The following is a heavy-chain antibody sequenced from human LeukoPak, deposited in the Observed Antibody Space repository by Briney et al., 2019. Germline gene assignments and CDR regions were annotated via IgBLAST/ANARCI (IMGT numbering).Heavy chain of an antibody. CDR2: IYYSGST. CDR3: ARAGFGLAPLRGTPFDY. D-gene: IGHD3-10*01. J-gene: IGHJ4*02. V-gene: IGHV4-59*12. Sequence: SETLSLTCTVSGGSINSYYWSWIRQPPGKGLEWIGYIYYSGSTNYNPSLKSRVTISVDTSKNQFSLKLSSVTAADTAVYYCARAGFGLAPLRGTPFDYWGQGTLVTVSS. CDR1: GGSINSYY.